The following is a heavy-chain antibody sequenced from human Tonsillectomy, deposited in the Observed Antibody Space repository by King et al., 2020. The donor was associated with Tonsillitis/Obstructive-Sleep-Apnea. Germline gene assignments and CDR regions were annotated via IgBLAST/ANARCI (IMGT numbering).Heavy chain of an antibody. CDR1: GYTFTSYY. J-gene: IGHJ4*02. D-gene: IGHD3-9*01. CDR2: INPSGGST. V-gene: IGHV1-46*01. Sequence: EQLVQSGAEVKKPGASVKVSCKASGYTFTSYYMHWVRQAPGQGLEWMGIINPSGGSTSYAQKFQGRVTMTRDTSTSTVYMELSSLRSEDTAVYYCARDHLLTFYDILTDPYYFDYWGQGTLVTVSS. CDR3: ARDHLLTFYDILTDPYYFDY.